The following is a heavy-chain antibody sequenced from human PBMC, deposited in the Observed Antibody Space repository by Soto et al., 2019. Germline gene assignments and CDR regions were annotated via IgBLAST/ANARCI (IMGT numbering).Heavy chain of an antibody. J-gene: IGHJ4*02. V-gene: IGHV4-31*03. D-gene: IGHD3-22*01. CDR2: IYYSGST. Sequence: SETLSLTCTVSGGSISSGGYYWSWIRQHPGKGLEWIGYIYYSGSTYYNPSLKSRVTISVDTSKNQFSLKLSSVTAADTAVYYGSRDNYYHSSGYVDYWGKGTLLTVSS. CDR3: SRDNYYHSSGYVDY. CDR1: GGSISSGGYY.